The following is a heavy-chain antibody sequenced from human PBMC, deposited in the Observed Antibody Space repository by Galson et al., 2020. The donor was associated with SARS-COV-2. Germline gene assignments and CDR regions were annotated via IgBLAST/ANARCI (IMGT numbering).Heavy chain of an antibody. J-gene: IGHJ5*02. CDR1: GYTLTELS. CDR3: ATASPYSRTNWFDP. Sequence: ASVKVSCKVSGYTLTELSMHWVRQAPGKGLEWMGGFDPEDGETIYAQKFQGRVTMTEDTSTDTAYMELSSLRSEDTAVYYCATASPYSRTNWFDPWGQGTLVTVSS. D-gene: IGHD4-4*01. CDR2: FDPEDGET. V-gene: IGHV1-24*01.